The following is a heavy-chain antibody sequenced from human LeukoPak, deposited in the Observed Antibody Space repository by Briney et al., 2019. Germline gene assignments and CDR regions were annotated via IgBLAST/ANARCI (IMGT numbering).Heavy chain of an antibody. CDR1: GGSISSYY. V-gene: IGHV4-4*07. CDR2: IYTSGGT. D-gene: IGHD1-26*01. Sequence: SETLSLTCTVSGGSISSYYWSWIRQPAGKGLEWIGRIYTSGGTNYNPSLKSRVTMSVDTSKNQFSLKLSSVTAADTAVYYCASLSSGSYLAWFDPWGQGTLVTVSS. CDR3: ASLSSGSYLAWFDP. J-gene: IGHJ5*02.